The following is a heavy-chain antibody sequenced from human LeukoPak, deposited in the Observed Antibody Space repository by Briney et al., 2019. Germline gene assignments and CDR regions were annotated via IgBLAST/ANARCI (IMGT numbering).Heavy chain of an antibody. CDR2: INAGNGNT. CDR1: GYTFTSYA. CDR3: ATVKGVVPAAKGREGFDY. D-gene: IGHD2-2*01. V-gene: IGHV1-3*01. Sequence: ASVKVSCKASGYTFTSYAMHWVRQAPGQRLEWMGWINAGNGNTKYSQKFQGRVTITRDTSASTAYMELSSLRSEDTAVYYCATVKGVVPAAKGREGFDYWGQGTLVTVSS. J-gene: IGHJ4*02.